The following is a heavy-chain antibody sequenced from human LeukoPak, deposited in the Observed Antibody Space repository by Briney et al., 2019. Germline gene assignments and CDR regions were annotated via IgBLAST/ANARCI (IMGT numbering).Heavy chain of an antibody. J-gene: IGHJ4*02. CDR1: GFIFDDYA. CDR3: ARVGQQLSGTYYFDY. V-gene: IGHV3-20*04. CDR2: INWNGGST. Sequence: PGRSLRLSCAASGFIFDDYAMHWVRQAPGKELEWVSGINWNGGSTGYADSVKGRFTISRDNAKNSLYLQMNSLRAEDTALYYCARVGQQLSGTYYFDYWGQGTLVTVSS. D-gene: IGHD6-13*01.